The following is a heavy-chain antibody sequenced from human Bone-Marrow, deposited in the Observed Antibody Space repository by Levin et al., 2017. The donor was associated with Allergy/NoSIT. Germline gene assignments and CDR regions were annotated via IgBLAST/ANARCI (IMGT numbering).Heavy chain of an antibody. D-gene: IGHD3-3*01. CDR2: ISYDSFGK. CDR3: APGWHYCFWGGCWDQ. V-gene: IGHV3-30*03. CDR1: GSDFGTYA. J-gene: IGHJ4*02. Sequence: GGSLRLSCAASGSDFGTYAMHWVRHTPGKGLEWVALISYDSFGKYYADSVKGRFTTSRDNSNKTLFLQMTSLTLEDTAMYYCAPGWHYCFWGGCWDQWGQGTQVTVSS.